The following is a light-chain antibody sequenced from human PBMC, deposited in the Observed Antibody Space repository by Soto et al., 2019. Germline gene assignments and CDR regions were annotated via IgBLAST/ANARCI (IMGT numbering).Light chain of an antibody. J-gene: IGLJ2*01. V-gene: IGLV2-11*01. CDR2: DVS. Sequence: QSALTQPRSVSGSPGQSVTISCTGTSSDVGGYNSVSWYQQYPGKAPKLIIYDVSQRPSGVPDRFSGSKSGNTASLTISGLQAEDEADYHCCSYVDRYTFVLFGGGTKLTVL. CDR1: SSDVGGYNS. CDR3: CSYVDRYTFVL.